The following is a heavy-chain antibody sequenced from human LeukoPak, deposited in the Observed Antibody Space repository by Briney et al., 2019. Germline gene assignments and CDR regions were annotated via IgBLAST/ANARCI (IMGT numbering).Heavy chain of an antibody. CDR2: IYYSGST. V-gene: IGHV4-31*03. CDR3: ARGTDYYDSSLYYFDY. CDR1: GGSISSGGYY. Sequence: SETLSLTCTVSGGSISSGGYYWSWIRQHPGKGLEWIGYIYYSGSTYYNPSLKSRVTISVDTSKNQFSLKLSSVTAADTAVYYCARGTDYYDSSLYYFDYWGQGTLVTVSS. J-gene: IGHJ4*02. D-gene: IGHD3-22*01.